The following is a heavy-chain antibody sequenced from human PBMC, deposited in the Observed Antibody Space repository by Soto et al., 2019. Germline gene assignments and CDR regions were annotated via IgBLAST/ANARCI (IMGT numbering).Heavy chain of an antibody. Sequence: SETLSLTCAVYGGSFSGYYWSWIRQPPGKGLEWIGEIKHSGSTNYNPSLKSRVTISVDTSKNQFSLKLSSVTAADTAVYYCARVLTMVRGVTGIRPHYGMDVWGQGTTVTVSS. V-gene: IGHV4-34*01. CDR1: GGSFSGYY. J-gene: IGHJ6*02. CDR2: IKHSGST. D-gene: IGHD3-10*01. CDR3: ARVLTMVRGVTGIRPHYGMDV.